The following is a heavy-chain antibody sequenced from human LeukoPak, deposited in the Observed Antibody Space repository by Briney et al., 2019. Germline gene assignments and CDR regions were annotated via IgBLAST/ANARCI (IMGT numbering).Heavy chain of an antibody. D-gene: IGHD4-11*01. Sequence: SVKVSCKASGGTFSSYAISWVRQAPGQGLEWMGRIIPIFGTANYAQKFQGRVTITADESTSTAYMELSSLRSEATAVYYSASRAIYSNYAFDIWGQGTMVTVSS. J-gene: IGHJ3*02. CDR2: IIPIFGTA. CDR1: GGTFSSYA. CDR3: ASRAIYSNYAFDI. V-gene: IGHV1-69*13.